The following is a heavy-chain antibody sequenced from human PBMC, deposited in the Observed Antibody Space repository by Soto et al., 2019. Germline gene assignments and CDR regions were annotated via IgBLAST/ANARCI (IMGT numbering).Heavy chain of an antibody. CDR3: ARRVAAPDHYYYYYMDV. V-gene: IGHV3-7*05. J-gene: IGHJ6*03. D-gene: IGHD6-6*01. CDR1: GFNFSSYW. Sequence: PGGSLRLSCAASGFNFSSYWMSWVRQAPGKGLEWVANIKQDGSETDYVGSVKGRFTISRDNAKNSLYLQMNSLRAEDTALYHCARRVAAPDHYYYYYMDVWGKGTTVTVSS. CDR2: IKQDGSET.